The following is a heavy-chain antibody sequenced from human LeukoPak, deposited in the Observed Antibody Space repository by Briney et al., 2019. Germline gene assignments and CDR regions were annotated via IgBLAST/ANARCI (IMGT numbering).Heavy chain of an antibody. D-gene: IGHD3-16*02. J-gene: IGHJ4*02. CDR3: ARGKYDYVWGSYRPYFDY. Sequence: GGSLRLSCAASGFTFSSYSMNWVRQAPGKGVEWVSSISSSSSYIYYADSVKGRFTISRDNAKNSLYLQMNSLRAEDTAVYYCARGKYDYVWGSYRPYFDYWGQGTLVTVSS. CDR2: ISSSSSYI. CDR1: GFTFSSYS. V-gene: IGHV3-21*01.